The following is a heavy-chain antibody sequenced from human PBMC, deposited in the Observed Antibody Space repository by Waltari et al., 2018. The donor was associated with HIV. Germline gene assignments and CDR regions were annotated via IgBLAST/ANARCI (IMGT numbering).Heavy chain of an antibody. J-gene: IGHJ4*02. Sequence: EVQLVESGGGLVQPGGSLRLSCTASGLAFTSYWMHWVRQVPGKGLVWVSGINSDGRRRTYADSRRGRFTISRDNAKNTLFLQMNSLRVEDTALYYCARSLHYYGSGRFDFWGQGTLVAVSS. CDR3: ARSLHYYGSGRFDF. CDR2: INSDGRRR. D-gene: IGHD3-10*01. CDR1: GLAFTSYW. V-gene: IGHV3-74*03.